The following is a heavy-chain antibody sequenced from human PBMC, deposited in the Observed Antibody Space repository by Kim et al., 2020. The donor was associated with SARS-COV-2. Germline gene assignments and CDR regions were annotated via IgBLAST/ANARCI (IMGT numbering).Heavy chain of an antibody. V-gene: IGHV5-10-1*01. J-gene: IGHJ4*02. CDR2: INPSDSST. CDR1: GYTFTNNW. CDR3: VRGHGWVDY. Sequence: GESLKISCKGSGYTFTNNWITWVRQMSGTGLEWMVRINPSDSSTLYSQSFQGHVTFSTDKSINTAYLQWSSLKASDTAMYYCVRGHGWVDYWGQGTLLTV.